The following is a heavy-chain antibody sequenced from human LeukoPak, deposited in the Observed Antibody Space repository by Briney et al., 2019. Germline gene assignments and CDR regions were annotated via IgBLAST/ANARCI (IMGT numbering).Heavy chain of an antibody. CDR3: ARDLDYGEKSEDY. CDR1: GFTFINYY. CDR2: INLSGGST. Sequence: EASVKVSCKASGFTFINYYMHWVRQAPGQGLEWLLIINLSGGSTHYPQKFQDRVTMTRDTSTSTVYMELSSLRSEDTAVYYCARDLDYGEKSEDYWGQGTLVTVSS. V-gene: IGHV1-46*01. J-gene: IGHJ4*02. D-gene: IGHD4/OR15-4a*01.